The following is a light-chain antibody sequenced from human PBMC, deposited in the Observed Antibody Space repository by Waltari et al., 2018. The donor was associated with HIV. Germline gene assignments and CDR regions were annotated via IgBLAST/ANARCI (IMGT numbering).Light chain of an antibody. V-gene: IGLV2-14*03. J-gene: IGLJ1*01. CDR2: DVT. CDR1: SSDGGGYNY. CDR3: SSYTSSSTPYV. Sequence: QSALTQPDSVSGSPGQSITISCPGTSSDGGGYNYVSWYQQHPGKVPKLLIYDVTNRPSGVSNRFSGSKSGHTASLTISGLQADDEAHYYCSSYTSSSTPYVFGTGTKVTVL.